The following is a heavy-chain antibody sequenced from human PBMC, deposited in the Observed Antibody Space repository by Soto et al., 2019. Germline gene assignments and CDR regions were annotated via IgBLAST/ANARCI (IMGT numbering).Heavy chain of an antibody. CDR3: ARRQGYCIHSRCSSHYALDA. J-gene: IGHJ6*01. Sequence: PEARPLSCTGSGGSTSPSSYSKGCIRQTPKKGPEWIGTFYYSGSTYYNPSLNSRVTISVDTTKNQFFLKLNSVTAADTAVYYCARRQGYCIHSRCSSHYALDAWGQGTTVT. CDR2: FYYSGST. V-gene: IGHV4-39*01. D-gene: IGHD2-15*01. CDR1: GGSTSPSSYS.